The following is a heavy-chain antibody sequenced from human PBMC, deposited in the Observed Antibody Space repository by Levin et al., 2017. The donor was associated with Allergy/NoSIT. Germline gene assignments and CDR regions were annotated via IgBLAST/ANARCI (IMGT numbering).Heavy chain of an antibody. CDR1: GFTFRDFA. CDR2: ISPGGGTI. D-gene: IGHD2-2*01. V-gene: IGHV3-23*01. J-gene: IGHJ5*02. CDR3: TKVSSSWWIGSFDA. Sequence: GGSLRLSCEVSGFTFRDFAVSWVRQTPGKGLEWVSTISPGGGTILYGESVKGRFTISTDNSKNTLFLQMNSLRVEDTAVYYCTKVSSSWWIGSFDAWGQGTQVTVSS.